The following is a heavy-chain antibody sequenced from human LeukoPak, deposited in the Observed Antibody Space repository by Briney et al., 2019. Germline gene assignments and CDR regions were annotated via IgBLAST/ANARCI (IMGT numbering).Heavy chain of an antibody. CDR3: ARHRDYCTNGVCSFDY. CDR1: GGSISSYY. J-gene: IGHJ4*02. CDR2: IYYSGST. D-gene: IGHD2-8*01. V-gene: IGHV4-59*08. Sequence: SETLSLTCTVSGGSISSYYWSWIRQPPGKGLEWIGYIYYSGSTNYNPSLKSRVTISVDTSKNQFSLKLSSVTAADTAVYYCARHRDYCTNGVCSFDYWGQGTLVTVSS.